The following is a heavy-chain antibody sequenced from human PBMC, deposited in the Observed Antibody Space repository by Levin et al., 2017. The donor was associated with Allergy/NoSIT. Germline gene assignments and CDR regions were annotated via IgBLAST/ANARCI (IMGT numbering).Heavy chain of an antibody. D-gene: IGHD3-10*01. CDR3: AKGDTMVQGVIAQALDY. J-gene: IGHJ4*02. CDR2: ISGSGGTT. Sequence: SCAASGFTFSSYAMSWVRQAPGKGLEWVSAISGSGGTTYYADSVKGRFTISRDNSKNTLYLQMNSLRAEDTAVYYCAKGDTMVQGVIAQALDYWGQGTLVTVSS. V-gene: IGHV3-23*01. CDR1: GFTFSSYA.